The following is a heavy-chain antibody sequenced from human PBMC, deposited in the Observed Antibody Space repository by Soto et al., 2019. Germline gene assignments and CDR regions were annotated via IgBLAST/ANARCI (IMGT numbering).Heavy chain of an antibody. D-gene: IGHD3-22*01. V-gene: IGHV3-9*01. Sequence: HPGGSLRLSCAASGFTFDDYAMHWVRQAPGKGLEWVSGISWNSGSIGYADSVKGRFTISRDNAKNSLYLQMNSLRAEDTALYYCAKDIRYYYDSSGYLDYWGQGTLVTVSS. CDR2: ISWNSGSI. CDR3: AKDIRYYYDSSGYLDY. J-gene: IGHJ4*02. CDR1: GFTFDDYA.